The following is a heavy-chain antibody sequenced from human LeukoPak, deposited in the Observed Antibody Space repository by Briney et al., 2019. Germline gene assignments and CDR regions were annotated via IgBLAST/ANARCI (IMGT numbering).Heavy chain of an antibody. D-gene: IGHD6-6*01. CDR3: TSFTISSGFP. Sequence: KAGGSLRLSCAASGFTFKSAWMNWVRQAPGKGLEWVGRIKSKTDGGTTDYAAPAKGRFSISRDDSTNTLYLQMNSLKAEDTAVYYCTSFTISSGFPWGQGTLVTVSS. CDR2: IKSKTDGGTT. J-gene: IGHJ5*02. V-gene: IGHV3-15*07. CDR1: GFTFKSAW.